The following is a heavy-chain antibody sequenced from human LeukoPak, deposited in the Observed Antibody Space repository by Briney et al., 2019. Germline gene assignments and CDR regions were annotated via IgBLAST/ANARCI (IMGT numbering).Heavy chain of an antibody. CDR2: ISAYNGNT. D-gene: IGHD4-23*01. J-gene: IGHJ4*02. CDR3: ARDPDYGGAIDY. V-gene: IGHV1-18*01. Sequence: ASVKVSCKASGYTFTSYGISWVRQAPGQGLEWMGWISAYNGNTNYAQKLQGRVTMTTDTSTSTAHMELRSLRSDDTAVYYCARDPDYGGAIDYWGQGTLVTVSS. CDR1: GYTFTSYG.